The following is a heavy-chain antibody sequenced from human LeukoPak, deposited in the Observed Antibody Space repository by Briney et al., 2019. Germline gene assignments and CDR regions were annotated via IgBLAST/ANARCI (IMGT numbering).Heavy chain of an antibody. D-gene: IGHD6-19*01. CDR2: IYYSGST. CDR3: AGIDRAVAGTIDY. J-gene: IGHJ4*02. V-gene: IGHV4-59*08. Sequence: SETPSLTCTVSGGSISSYFWSWIRQPPGKGLEWIGYIYYSGSTNYNPSLKSRVTMSVDTSKNQFSLKLSSVTAADTAVYYCAGIDRAVAGTIDYWGQGTLVTVSS. CDR1: GGSISSYF.